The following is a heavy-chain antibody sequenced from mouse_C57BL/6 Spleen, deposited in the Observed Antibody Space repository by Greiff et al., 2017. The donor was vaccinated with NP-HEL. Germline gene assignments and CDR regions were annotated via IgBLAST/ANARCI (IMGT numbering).Heavy chain of an antibody. CDR2: IYPGDGDT. Sequence: QVQLKQSGAELVKPGASVKISCKASGYAFSSYWMNWVKQRPGKGLEWIGQIYPGDGDTNYNGKFKGKATLTADKSSSTAYMQLSSLTSEDSAVYFCARHSNYEYYAMDYWGQGTSVTVSS. D-gene: IGHD2-5*01. CDR3: ARHSNYEYYAMDY. CDR1: GYAFSSYW. J-gene: IGHJ4*01. V-gene: IGHV1-80*01.